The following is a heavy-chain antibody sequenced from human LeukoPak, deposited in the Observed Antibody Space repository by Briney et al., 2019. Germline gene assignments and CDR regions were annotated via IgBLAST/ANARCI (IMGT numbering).Heavy chain of an antibody. V-gene: IGHV3-7*01. CDR3: ARFALKTPPTD. J-gene: IGHJ4*02. CDR1: GFSFSRYW. CDR2: IKPDGSEI. Sequence: GGSLRLSCAASGFSFSRYWMSWVRQAPVRGLEWVANIKPDGSEIYYVDSVKGRFTISRDNAKNSLYLQMNSLRAEDTAVYYCARFALKTPPTDWGQGTLVTVSS.